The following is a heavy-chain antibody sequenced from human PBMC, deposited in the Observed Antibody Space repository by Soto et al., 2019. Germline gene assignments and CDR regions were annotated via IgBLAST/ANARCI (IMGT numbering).Heavy chain of an antibody. V-gene: IGHV3-23*01. CDR3: ARGSSAGKGSPPDF. Sequence: GGSLRLSCAASGFTFSSFAMSWVRQAPGKGLDWVSAISGSGGSTYSADSVKGRFTISRDNSKNTLYLQMSSLRAEDTAVYYCARGSSAGKGSPPDFWGQGSLVTVSS. D-gene: IGHD6-13*01. CDR1: GFTFSSFA. CDR2: ISGSGGST. J-gene: IGHJ4*02.